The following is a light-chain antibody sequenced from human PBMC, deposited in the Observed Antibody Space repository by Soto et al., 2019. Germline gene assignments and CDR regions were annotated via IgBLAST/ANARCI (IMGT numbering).Light chain of an antibody. J-gene: IGLJ1*01. CDR1: SSDVDTYNY. Sequence: QSALTQPASVSGSPGQSITISCTGTSSDVDTYNYVSWYQHHPGKAPKLMIYEVSNRPSGVSNRFSGSESGNTASQTISGLQAEDEADYYCSSYTSITTLVFGTGTKVTVL. V-gene: IGLV2-14*01. CDR2: EVS. CDR3: SSYTSITTLV.